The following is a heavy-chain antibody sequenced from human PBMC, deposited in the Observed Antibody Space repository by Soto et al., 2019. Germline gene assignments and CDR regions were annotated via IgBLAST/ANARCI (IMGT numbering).Heavy chain of an antibody. CDR1: GFTFSSYA. CDR3: ARDLGHYDILTGADY. V-gene: IGHV3-30-3*01. Sequence: WGSLRLSCAASGFTFSSYAMHWVRQAPGKGLEWVAVISYDGSNKYYADSVKGRFTISRDNSKNTLYLQMNSLRAADTAVYYCARDLGHYDILTGADYWGQGTLVTLSS. J-gene: IGHJ4*02. CDR2: ISYDGSNK. D-gene: IGHD3-9*01.